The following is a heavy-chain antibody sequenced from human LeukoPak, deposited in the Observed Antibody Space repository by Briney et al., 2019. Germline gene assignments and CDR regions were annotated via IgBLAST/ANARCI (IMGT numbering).Heavy chain of an antibody. CDR1: GFTFSSYA. J-gene: IGHJ4*02. CDR3: AKVPYSNYVSSEYYFDY. D-gene: IGHD4-11*01. Sequence: QPGRSLRLSCAASGFTFSSYAMHWVRQAPGKGLEWVAVISYDGSNKYYADSVKGRFTISRDNSKNTLYLQMNSLRAEDTAVYYCAKVPYSNYVSSEYYFDYWGQGTLVTVSS. V-gene: IGHV3-30-3*01. CDR2: ISYDGSNK.